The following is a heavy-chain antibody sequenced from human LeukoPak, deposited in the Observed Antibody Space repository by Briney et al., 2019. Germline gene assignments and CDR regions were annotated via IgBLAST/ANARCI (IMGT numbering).Heavy chain of an antibody. CDR2: ISSSSTYI. V-gene: IGHV3-21*01. CDR3: ARDHLRGPYDYYFDY. D-gene: IGHD5-12*01. CDR1: GFTFSSYS. J-gene: IGHJ4*02. Sequence: GGSLRLSCAASGFTFSSYSMNWVRQAPGKGLEWVSSISSSSTYIYYADSVKGRFTVSRDNAKNSLYLQMNSLRAEDTAVYYCARDHLRGPYDYYFDYWGQGTLVTVSS.